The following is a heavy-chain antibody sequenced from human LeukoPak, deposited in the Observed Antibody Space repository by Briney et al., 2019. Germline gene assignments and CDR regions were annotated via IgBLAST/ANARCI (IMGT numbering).Heavy chain of an antibody. V-gene: IGHV3-15*01. CDR2: IKDKTHRGTT. Sequence: GGSIRLSCAASGFTFSNAWMSWVRQAPGKGLEWVGRIKDKTHRGTTDYAAPVKGRFTISRDDSKDTLYLQMNSLKTEDAALYYRTTGLVGEPDYWGQGTLVSVSS. CDR1: GFTFSNAW. D-gene: IGHD3-10*01. CDR3: TTGLVGEPDY. J-gene: IGHJ4*02.